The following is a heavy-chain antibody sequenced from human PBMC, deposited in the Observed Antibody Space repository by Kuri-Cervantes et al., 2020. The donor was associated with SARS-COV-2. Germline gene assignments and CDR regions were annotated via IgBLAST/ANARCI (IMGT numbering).Heavy chain of an antibody. CDR1: GGTFSSYA. V-gene: IGHV1-18*01. CDR2: ISAYNGNT. Sequence: ASVKVSCKASGGTFSSYAISWVRQAPGQGLEWMGWISAYNGNTNYAQKLQGRVTMTTDTSTSTAYMELNSLRAEDTAVYYCAKDDYSGSYNFDYWGQGTLVTVSS. D-gene: IGHD1-26*01. J-gene: IGHJ4*02. CDR3: AKDDYSGSYNFDY.